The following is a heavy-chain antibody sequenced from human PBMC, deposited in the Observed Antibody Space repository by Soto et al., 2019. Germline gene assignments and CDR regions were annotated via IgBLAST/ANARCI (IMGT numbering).Heavy chain of an antibody. CDR1: GFSFSDYF. CDR3: GRTRFHYGVY. Sequence: QVQLVESGGGLVEPGGSLRLSCAISGFSFSDYFMSWIRQAPGKGLEWISEISSSGGATYYSDSLKGRFTISRDNAKDILYLEMISLRPDDTAVYYCGRTRFHYGVYWGQGAPVTVS. J-gene: IGHJ4*02. V-gene: IGHV3-11*01. D-gene: IGHD2-8*01. CDR2: ISSSGGAT.